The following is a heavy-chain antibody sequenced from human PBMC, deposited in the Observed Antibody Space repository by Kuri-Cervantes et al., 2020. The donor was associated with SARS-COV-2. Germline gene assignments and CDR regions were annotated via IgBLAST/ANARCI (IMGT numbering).Heavy chain of an antibody. V-gene: IGHV3-48*04. CDR1: GFTFSSYS. J-gene: IGHJ4*02. CDR3: ARARMAGPFDY. Sequence: GESLKISCAASGFTFSSYSMNWVRQAPGKGLEWVSYISSSSSTIYYADSVKGRFTISRDNAKNSLYLQMNSLRAEDTAVYYCARARMAGPFDYWGQGTLVTVSS. D-gene: IGHD5-24*01. CDR2: ISSSSSTI.